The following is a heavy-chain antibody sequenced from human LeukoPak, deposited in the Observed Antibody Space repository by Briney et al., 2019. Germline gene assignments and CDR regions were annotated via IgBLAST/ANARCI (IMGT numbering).Heavy chain of an antibody. CDR2: ISSSGSTI. D-gene: IGHD6-25*01. V-gene: IGHV3-11*04. J-gene: IGHJ5*02. Sequence: GGSLRLSCAASGFTFSDYYMSWIRQAPGKGLEWVSYISSSGSTIYYADSVKSRFTISRDNAKNSLYLQMNSLRAEDTAVYYCARDIQSGNWFDPWGQGTLVTVSS. CDR3: ARDIQSGNWFDP. CDR1: GFTFSDYY.